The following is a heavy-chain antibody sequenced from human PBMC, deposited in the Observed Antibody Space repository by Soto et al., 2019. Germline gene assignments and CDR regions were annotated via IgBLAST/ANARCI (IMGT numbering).Heavy chain of an antibody. Sequence: EVQLVESGGGLVQPDRPLRLSCEASGFNFESYAMHWVRQVPGKGLEWVSAISWNSGQLDYADSVRGRFTISRDNGKNSLYLEMNSLRPDDTALYFCAKDKSMGEYSYYRYMDVWGRGTTVIVSS. CDR2: ISWNSGQL. CDR3: AKDKSMGEYSYYRYMDV. V-gene: IGHV3-9*01. J-gene: IGHJ6*03. CDR1: GFNFESYA. D-gene: IGHD3-10*01.